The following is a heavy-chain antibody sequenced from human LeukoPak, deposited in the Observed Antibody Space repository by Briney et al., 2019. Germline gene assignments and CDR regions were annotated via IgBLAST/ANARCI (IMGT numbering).Heavy chain of an antibody. D-gene: IGHD3-3*01. Sequence: ASVKVSCEASGYTFTGYYMHWVRQAPGQGLEWMGWINPNSGGTNYAQKFQGRVTMTRDTSISTAYMELSRLRSDDTAVYYCARDPPYYDFWSGYYTHLDYWGQGTLVTVSS. CDR3: ARDPPYYDFWSGYYTHLDY. CDR1: GYTFTGYY. CDR2: INPNSGGT. J-gene: IGHJ4*02. V-gene: IGHV1-2*02.